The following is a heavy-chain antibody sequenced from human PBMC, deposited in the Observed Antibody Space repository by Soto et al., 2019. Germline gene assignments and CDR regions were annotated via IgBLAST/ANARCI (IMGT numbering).Heavy chain of an antibody. CDR1: GFTFSSYA. D-gene: IGHD6-13*01. CDR2: ISGSGGST. J-gene: IGHJ6*02. CDR3: AKDTYNLGGAAAGSGRREAYYYYYGMDV. V-gene: IGHV3-23*01. Sequence: GGSLRLSCAASGFTFSSYAMSWVRQAPGKGLEWVSAISGSGGSTYYADSVKGRFTISRDNSKNTLYLQMNSLRAEDTAVYYCAKDTYNLGGAAAGSGRREAYYYYYGMDVWGQGTTVTVSS.